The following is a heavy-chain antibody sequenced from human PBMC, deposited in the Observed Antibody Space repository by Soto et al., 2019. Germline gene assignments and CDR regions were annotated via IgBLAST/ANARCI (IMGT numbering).Heavy chain of an antibody. Sequence: QVQLQESGPGLVKPSQTLSLTCTVSGGSISSGGTGSYWTWIRQLPGKGLEWIGYMYYTGNTYYNXSXKXXPTISIYPSENQFSLKLTSVTAADTAVYFCASGHDAYKVRYWGQGTLVTVSS. CDR1: GGSISSGGTGSY. CDR3: ASGHDAYKVRY. CDR2: MYYTGNT. V-gene: IGHV4-31*03. D-gene: IGHD1-1*01. J-gene: IGHJ4*02.